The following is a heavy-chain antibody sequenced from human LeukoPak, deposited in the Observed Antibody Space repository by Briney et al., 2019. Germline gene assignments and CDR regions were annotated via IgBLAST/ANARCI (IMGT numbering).Heavy chain of an antibody. J-gene: IGHJ4*02. V-gene: IGHV3-43D*03. CDR1: GFTFDDYA. D-gene: IGHD6-19*01. CDR2: ISWDGGST. Sequence: GGSLRLSCAASGFTFDDYAMHWVRHAPGKGLEWVSLISWDGGSTYYADSVKGRFTISRDNSKNFLYLQMNSLRAEDTALYYCAKSLRISVAGMIDYWGQGTLVTVSS. CDR3: AKSLRISVAGMIDY.